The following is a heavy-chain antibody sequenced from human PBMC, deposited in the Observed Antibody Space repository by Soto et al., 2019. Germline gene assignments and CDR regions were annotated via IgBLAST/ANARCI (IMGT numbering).Heavy chain of an antibody. CDR3: ARVSPVMSPGY. Sequence: EVQLVESGGGLVQPGGSLRLSCAVSGFTFSNSWLSWVRQAPGKGLEWVANINQDGSDKYYVDTVKGRFTISRDNAKNSWYLQMNSLGAEDTAIYYCARVSPVMSPGYWGQGTLVTVSS. CDR1: GFTFSNSW. D-gene: IGHD3-16*01. CDR2: INQDGSDK. V-gene: IGHV3-7*05. J-gene: IGHJ4*02.